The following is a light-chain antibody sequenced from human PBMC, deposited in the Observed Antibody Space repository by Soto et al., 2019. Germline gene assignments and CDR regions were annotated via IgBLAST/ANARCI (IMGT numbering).Light chain of an antibody. J-gene: IGLJ3*02. CDR2: LASDGTH. CDR3: QAWGSGIWV. CDR1: SGHSNYA. V-gene: IGLV4-69*01. Sequence: QSVLTQSPSASASLGASVKLTCTLSSGHSNYAVAWLQQRPESGPRFLLRLASDGTHTRGDGIPDRFSGSTSGPARYLTISTLQSEDDADYYCQAWGSGIWVFGGGTKVTVL.